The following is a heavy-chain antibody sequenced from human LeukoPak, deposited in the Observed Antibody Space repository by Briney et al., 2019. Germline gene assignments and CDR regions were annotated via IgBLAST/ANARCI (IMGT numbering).Heavy chain of an antibody. CDR1: GGSISSYY. CDR3: ARVVRAPTQWDFDL. Sequence: WETLSLTCTVSGGSISSYYWSWIRQPPGRGLEWIAYISYSAATNYNPSLNSRVTISVDTSKNKFSQKLSPVTAADTALYYCARVVRAPTQWDFDLWGRGTLVTVSS. J-gene: IGHJ2*01. D-gene: IGHD4-17*01. V-gene: IGHV4-59*01. CDR2: ISYSAAT.